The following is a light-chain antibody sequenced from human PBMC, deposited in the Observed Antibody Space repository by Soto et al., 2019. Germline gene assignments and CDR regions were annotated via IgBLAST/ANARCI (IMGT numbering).Light chain of an antibody. Sequence: EIVLTQSPATLYLSPGERATLSCRASQDISIYLAWYQQKPGQPPRLLIFNASTRATGIPARFSGSGSGTEFTLTISSLAAEDFAVYYCQQHNNWPPLTFGGGTTVQIK. CDR2: NAS. CDR1: QDISIY. CDR3: QQHNNWPPLT. J-gene: IGKJ4*01. V-gene: IGKV3-11*01.